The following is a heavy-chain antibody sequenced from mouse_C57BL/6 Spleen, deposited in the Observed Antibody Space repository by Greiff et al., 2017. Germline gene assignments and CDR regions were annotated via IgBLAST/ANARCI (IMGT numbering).Heavy chain of an antibody. CDR1: GYTFTYHT. Sequence: VQLQQSDAELVKPGASVKISCKVSGYTFTYHTIHWMKQRPEQGLEWIGYIYPRDGSTKYNEKFKGKATLTADKSSSTAYLQLNSLTSEDSAVYFCARDYYGSSYEVSFAYWGQGTLVTVSA. D-gene: IGHD1-1*01. CDR3: ARDYYGSSYEVSFAY. V-gene: IGHV1-78*01. J-gene: IGHJ3*01. CDR2: IYPRDGST.